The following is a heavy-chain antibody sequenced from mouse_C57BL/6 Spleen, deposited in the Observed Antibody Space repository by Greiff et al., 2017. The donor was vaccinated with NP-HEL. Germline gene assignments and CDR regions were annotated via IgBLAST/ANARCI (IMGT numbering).Heavy chain of an antibody. CDR2: IWTGGGT. Sequence: VQLKESGPGLVAPSQSLSITCTVSGFSLTSYAISWVRQPPGKGLEWLGVIWTGGGTNYNSALISRLSISKDNSKSQVFLKMNRLQTDDADRYYCAREGYGSSQDYYAMDYWGQGTSVTVSS. CDR1: GFSLTSYA. V-gene: IGHV2-9-1*01. CDR3: AREGYGSSQDYYAMDY. J-gene: IGHJ4*01. D-gene: IGHD1-1*01.